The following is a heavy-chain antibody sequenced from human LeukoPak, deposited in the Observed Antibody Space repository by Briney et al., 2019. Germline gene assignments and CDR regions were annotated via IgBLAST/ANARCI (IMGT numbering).Heavy chain of an antibody. J-gene: IGHJ3*02. V-gene: IGHV1-69*13. CDR2: IIPIFGTA. CDR3: ARGGFTMIAPCDI. D-gene: IGHD3-22*01. CDR1: GGTFSSYA. Sequence: ASVKVSCKASGGTFSSYAISWVRQAPGQGLEWMGGIIPIFGTANYAQKFQGRVTITADESTSTAYMELSSLRPEDTAVYYCARGGFTMIAPCDIWGQGTMVTVSS.